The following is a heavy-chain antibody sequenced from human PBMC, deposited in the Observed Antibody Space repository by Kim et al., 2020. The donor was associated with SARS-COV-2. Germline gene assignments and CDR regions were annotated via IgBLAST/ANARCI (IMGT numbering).Heavy chain of an antibody. CDR2: ISSSSSYT. Sequence: GGSLRLSCAASGFTFSDYYMSWIRQAPGKGLEWVSYISSSSSYTNYADSVKGRFTISRDNAKNSLYLQMNSLRAEDTAVYYCARVGGYSSGWYPTLGVWSGGIWGQGTMVTVSS. J-gene: IGHJ3*02. CDR3: ARVGGYSSGWYPTLGVWSGGI. V-gene: IGHV3-11*06. D-gene: IGHD6-19*01. CDR1: GFTFSDYY.